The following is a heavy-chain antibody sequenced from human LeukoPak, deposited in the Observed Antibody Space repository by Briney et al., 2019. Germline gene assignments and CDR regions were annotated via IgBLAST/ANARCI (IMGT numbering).Heavy chain of an antibody. CDR1: GFTFSSYW. CDR2: IKTDGSST. V-gene: IGHV3-74*01. CDR3: ARALYHTFDY. J-gene: IGHJ4*02. D-gene: IGHD2-2*01. Sequence: PGGSLRLSCAASGFTFSSYWMHWVRQVPGKGLMWVSRIKTDGSSTSYADSVKGRFTISRDNAKNTLYLQMNSLRVEDTAVYYCARALYHTFDYWGQGTLVTVSS.